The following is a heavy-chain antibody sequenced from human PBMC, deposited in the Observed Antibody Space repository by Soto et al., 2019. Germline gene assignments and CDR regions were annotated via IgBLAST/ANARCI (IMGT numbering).Heavy chain of an antibody. CDR1: GGSISSYY. CDR2: IYYSGST. Sequence: SETLSLTCTVSGGSISSYYWSWIRQPPGKGLEWIGYIYYSGSTNYNPPLKSRVTISVDTSKNQFSLKLSSVTAADTAVYYCARGRGGWFINQLLNAFDIWGQGTMVTVSS. D-gene: IGHD2-2*01. J-gene: IGHJ3*02. V-gene: IGHV4-59*01. CDR3: ARGRGGWFINQLLNAFDI.